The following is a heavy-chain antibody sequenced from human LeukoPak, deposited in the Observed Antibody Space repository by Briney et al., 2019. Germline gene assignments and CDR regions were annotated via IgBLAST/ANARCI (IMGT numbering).Heavy chain of an antibody. CDR1: GFTFSVYG. J-gene: IGHJ4*02. Sequence: PGRSLRLSCAASGFTFSVYGMHWVRQAPGKGLEWVAVISHDGNNKYYEDSVKGRFSISRDNSKNTLYLQMNCLRAEDTAIYYCAKAEGVSGSLYHGDYWGQGTLVTVSS. V-gene: IGHV3-30*18. CDR2: ISHDGNNK. CDR3: AKAEGVSGSLYHGDY. D-gene: IGHD3-10*01.